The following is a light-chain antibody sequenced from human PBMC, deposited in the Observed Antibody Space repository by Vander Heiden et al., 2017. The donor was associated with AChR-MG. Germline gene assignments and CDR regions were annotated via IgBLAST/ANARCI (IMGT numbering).Light chain of an antibody. CDR3: QQENNWPYT. CDR1: QSVSTN. V-gene: IGKV3-15*01. Sequence: EIVMTQSPATLSVSPGERATLSCRASQSVSTNLAWYQQKPGQAPRLLMYGASTRATGIPARFSGSGSGTEFTLTISRLQYEDFAVYYCQQENNWPYTFGQWTKLEIK. J-gene: IGKJ2*01. CDR2: GAS.